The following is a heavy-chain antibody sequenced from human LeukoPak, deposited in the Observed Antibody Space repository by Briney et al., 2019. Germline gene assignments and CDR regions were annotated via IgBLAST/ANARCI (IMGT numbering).Heavy chain of an antibody. CDR3: ARDTGYCSSTSCYQGWFDP. Sequence: GASVKVSCKASGYTFTGYYMHWVRQAPGQGLEWMGWINPNSGGTNYAQKFQGRVTMTRDTSISTAYMEPSRLRSDDTAVYYCARDTGYCSSTSCYQGWFDPWGQGTLVTVSS. CDR1: GYTFTGYY. CDR2: INPNSGGT. D-gene: IGHD2-2*01. V-gene: IGHV1-2*02. J-gene: IGHJ5*02.